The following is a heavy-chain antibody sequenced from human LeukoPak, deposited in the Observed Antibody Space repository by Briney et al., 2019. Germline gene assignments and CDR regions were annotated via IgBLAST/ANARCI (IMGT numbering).Heavy chain of an antibody. V-gene: IGHV3-23*01. Sequence: PGGSLRLSCAASGFTFSSYAMSWVRQAPGKGLEWVSAISGSGGSTYYADSVKGRFTISRDNSKNTLYLQMNSLRAEDTAVYYCAKGTYSSGWQTLMGYWGQGTLVTVSS. CDR2: ISGSGGST. D-gene: IGHD6-19*01. CDR3: AKGTYSSGWQTLMGY. J-gene: IGHJ4*02. CDR1: GFTFSSYA.